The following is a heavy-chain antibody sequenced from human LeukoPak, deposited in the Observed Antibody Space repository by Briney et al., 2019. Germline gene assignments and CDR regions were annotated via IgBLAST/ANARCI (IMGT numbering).Heavy chain of an antibody. CDR1: GFTFSSYA. Sequence: GGSLRLSCAASGFTFSSYAMHWVRQAPGKGLEWVAVISYDGSNKYYADSVKGRFTISRDNSKNTLCLQMNSLRAEDTAVYYCARPGIAAAATDYWGQGTLVTVSS. J-gene: IGHJ4*02. D-gene: IGHD6-13*01. CDR3: ARPGIAAAATDY. CDR2: ISYDGSNK. V-gene: IGHV3-30*04.